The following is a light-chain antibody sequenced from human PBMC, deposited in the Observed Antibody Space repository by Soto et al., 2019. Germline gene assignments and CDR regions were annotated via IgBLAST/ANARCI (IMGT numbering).Light chain of an antibody. Sequence: QSVLTQPASVSVSPGQSITISCTGTDSDVGSYDLVSWYQHHPGKAPKVMIYEVTKRPSGVSNRFSGSKSGNTASLTISGLQAEDEADYYCCSYAGGGSYAFGGGTKLTVL. J-gene: IGLJ2*01. CDR3: CSYAGGGSYA. CDR1: DSDVGSYDL. CDR2: EVT. V-gene: IGLV2-23*02.